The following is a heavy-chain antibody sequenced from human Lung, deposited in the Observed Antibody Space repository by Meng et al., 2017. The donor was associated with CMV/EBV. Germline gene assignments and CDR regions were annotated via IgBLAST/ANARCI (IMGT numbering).Heavy chain of an antibody. Sequence: GESLKISCAASGFTFSSYAMTWVRQAPGKGLEWVSVISGGGGSTYYADSVKGRFTISRDNSKNTLYLQMNSLRAEDTAVYYCARATLEYCSSTSCYPFDYWGQGTLVTVSS. D-gene: IGHD2-2*01. CDR3: ARATLEYCSSTSCYPFDY. V-gene: IGHV3-23*01. CDR1: GFTFSSYA. CDR2: ISGGGGST. J-gene: IGHJ4*02.